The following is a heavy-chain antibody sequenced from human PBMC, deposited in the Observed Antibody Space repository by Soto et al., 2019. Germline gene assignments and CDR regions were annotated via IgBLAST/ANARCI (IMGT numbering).Heavy chain of an antibody. V-gene: IGHV1-69*13. J-gene: IGHJ6*02. Sequence: ASVKVSCKASGGTFSSYAISWVRQAPGQGLEWMGGIIPIFGTANYAQKFQGRVTITADESTSTAYMELSSLRPEDTAVYYCARDRMAKIYYYYGMDVWGQGTTVTVSS. CDR1: GGTFSSYA. CDR2: IIPIFGTA. D-gene: IGHD5-12*01. CDR3: ARDRMAKIYYYYGMDV.